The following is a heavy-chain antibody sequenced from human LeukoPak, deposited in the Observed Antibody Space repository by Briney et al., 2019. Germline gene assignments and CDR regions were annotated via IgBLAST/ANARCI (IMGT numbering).Heavy chain of an antibody. J-gene: IGHJ4*02. CDR1: GGSISSGSYY. D-gene: IGHD3-10*02. V-gene: IGHV4-61*02. Sequence: PSETLSLTCTVSGGSISSGSYYWSWIRQPAGKGLEWIGRIYTSGSTNYNPSLKSRVTISVDTSKNQFSLKLTSVTAADTAMYYCAREYYYVYDYWGQGTLVTVSS. CDR2: IYTSGST. CDR3: AREYYYVYDY.